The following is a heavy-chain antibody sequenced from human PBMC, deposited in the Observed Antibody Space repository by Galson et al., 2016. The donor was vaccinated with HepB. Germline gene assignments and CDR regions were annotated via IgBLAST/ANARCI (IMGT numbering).Heavy chain of an antibody. Sequence: QSGAEVKKPGESLKISCKGSGYRFTSYWIGWVRQMPGKGLEWMGIIYPGDSDTRYSPSFQGQVTISADKSISTAYLQWSSLKASDTAMYYCGRQTYKYDNSGYYTPSYFDYWGQGILVTVSS. CDR3: GRQTYKYDNSGYYTPSYFDY. V-gene: IGHV5-51*01. D-gene: IGHD3-22*01. J-gene: IGHJ4*02. CDR2: IYPGDSDT. CDR1: GYRFTSYW.